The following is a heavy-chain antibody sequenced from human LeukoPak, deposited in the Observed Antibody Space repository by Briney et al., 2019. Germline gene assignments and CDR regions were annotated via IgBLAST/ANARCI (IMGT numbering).Heavy chain of an antibody. CDR3: ARGGGGWYIDY. D-gene: IGHD6-19*01. J-gene: IGHJ4*02. CDR1: GGSISSSSYY. CDR2: IYYSGST. V-gene: IGHV4-39*01. Sequence: SETLSLTCTVSGGSISSSSYYWGWIRQPPGKGLEWIGNIYYSGSTYYNPSLESRVTISVDTSKNQFSLKLSSVTAADTAVYYCARGGGGWYIDYWGQGTLVTVSS.